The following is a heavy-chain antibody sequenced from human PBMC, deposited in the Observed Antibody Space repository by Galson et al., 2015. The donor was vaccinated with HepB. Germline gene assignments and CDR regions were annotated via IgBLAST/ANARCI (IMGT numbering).Heavy chain of an antibody. J-gene: IGHJ4*02. CDR2: ISTESGNT. Sequence: SVKVSCKASGYTFTSKGIGWVRQAPGQGLEWMEWISTESGNTNYVQKLQGRVTMIRDTSTSTAYMELRSLRSDDTAVYYCARDVDHRFDHWGQGTLVTVSS. CDR3: ARDVDHRFDH. CDR1: GYTFTSKG. V-gene: IGHV1-18*01.